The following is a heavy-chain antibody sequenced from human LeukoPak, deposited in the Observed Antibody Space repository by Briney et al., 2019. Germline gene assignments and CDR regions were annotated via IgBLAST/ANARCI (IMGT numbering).Heavy chain of an antibody. CDR1: GYTFISYD. D-gene: IGHD3-22*01. V-gene: IGHV1-8*01. J-gene: IGHJ4*02. CDR2: MNPNSGIT. CDR3: ARGLYYYDSNGRTPYDY. Sequence: ASVKVSCKASGYTFISYDINWVRQATGQGLEWMGWMNPNSGITGYAQKFQGRVSMTSNTSISTAYMELSSLKSEDTAVYYCARGLYYYDSNGRTPYDYWGQGTLVTVSS.